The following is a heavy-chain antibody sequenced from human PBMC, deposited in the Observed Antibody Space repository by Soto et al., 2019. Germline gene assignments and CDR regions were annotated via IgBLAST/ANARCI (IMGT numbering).Heavy chain of an antibody. Sequence: GSLRLSCAASGFTFSNAWMSWVRPAPGKGLEWVGRIKSKTDGGTTDYAAPVKGRFTISRDDSKNTLYLQMNSLKTEDTAVYYCTTVRSTMVRGVIRLRWFDPWGQGTLVTVSS. D-gene: IGHD3-10*01. CDR1: GFTFSNAW. CDR2: IKSKTDGGTT. CDR3: TTVRSTMVRGVIRLRWFDP. V-gene: IGHV3-15*01. J-gene: IGHJ5*02.